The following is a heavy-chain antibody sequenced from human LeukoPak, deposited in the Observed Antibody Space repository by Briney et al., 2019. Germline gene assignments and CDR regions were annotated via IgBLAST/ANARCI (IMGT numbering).Heavy chain of an antibody. J-gene: IGHJ5*02. Sequence: PSETLSLTCTVSGYSISSGYYWGWIRQPPGKGLEWIGSIYHSGSTYYNPSLKSRVTISVDTSKNQFSLKLSSVTAADTAVYYCAATTTGGIQLWFNNWFDPWGQGTLVTVSS. D-gene: IGHD5-18*01. V-gene: IGHV4-38-2*02. CDR3: AATTTGGIQLWFNNWFDP. CDR2: IYHSGST. CDR1: GYSISSGYY.